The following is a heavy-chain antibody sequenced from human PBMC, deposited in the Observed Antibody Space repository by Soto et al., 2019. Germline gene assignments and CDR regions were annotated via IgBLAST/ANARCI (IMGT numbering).Heavy chain of an antibody. CDR3: ARDGSPITGTAFGWFDP. Sequence: NPSETLSLTCTVSGGSVSSGSYYWSWIRQPPGKGLEWIGYIYYSGSTNYNPSLKSRVTISVDTSKNQFSLKLSSVTAADTAVYYCARDGSPITGTAFGWFDPWGQGTLVTVSS. CDR1: GGSVSSGSYY. J-gene: IGHJ5*02. V-gene: IGHV4-61*01. CDR2: IYYSGST. D-gene: IGHD1-7*01.